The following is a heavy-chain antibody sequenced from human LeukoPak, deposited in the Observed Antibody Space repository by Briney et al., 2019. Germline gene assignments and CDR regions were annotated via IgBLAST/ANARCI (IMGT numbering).Heavy chain of an antibody. J-gene: IGHJ4*02. CDR3: ARGNTRFCSGGSCYRTPIKD. V-gene: IGHV1-69*13. Sequence: GASVKVSCKASGGTFSSYAISWVRQAPGQGLEWMGGIIPIFGTANYAQKFQGRVTITADESTSTAYMELSRLRSDDTAVYYCARGNTRFCSGGSCYRTPIKDWGQGTLVTVSS. CDR1: GGTFSSYA. D-gene: IGHD2-15*01. CDR2: IIPIFGTA.